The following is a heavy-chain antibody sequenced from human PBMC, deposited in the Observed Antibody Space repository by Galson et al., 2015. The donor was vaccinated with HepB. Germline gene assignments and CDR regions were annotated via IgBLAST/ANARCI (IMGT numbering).Heavy chain of an antibody. V-gene: IGHV3-15*01. J-gene: IGHJ4*02. CDR1: GFTFSNAW. D-gene: IGHD1-26*01. CDR2: IKSKSDGGTT. CDR3: MTPVRWEHTTTEGH. Sequence: SLRLSCAASGFTFSNAWMSWVRQAPGKGLEWVGRIKSKSDGGTTDYAAPVKGRFTISRDDSKNTLYLQMNSLKTEDTAVYYCMTPVRWEHTTTEGHWGQGTLVTVSS.